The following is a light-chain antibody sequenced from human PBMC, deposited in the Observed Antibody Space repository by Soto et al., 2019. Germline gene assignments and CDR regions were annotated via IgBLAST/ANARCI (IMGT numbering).Light chain of an antibody. CDR2: ANS. CDR3: QSYDTSLSVV. J-gene: IGLJ2*01. CDR1: SSNIGAGYD. Sequence: QPVLTQPPSVSGAPGQRVTISCTGSSSNIGAGYDVRWYQQLPGTAPKLLMYANSNRPSGVPDRFSGSKSGTSASLAITGLQAEDEADYYCQSYDTSLSVVFGGGTKLTVL. V-gene: IGLV1-40*01.